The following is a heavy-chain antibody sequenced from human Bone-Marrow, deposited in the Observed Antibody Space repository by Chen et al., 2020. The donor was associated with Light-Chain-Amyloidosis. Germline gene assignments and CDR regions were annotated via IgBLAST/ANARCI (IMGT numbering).Heavy chain of an antibody. Sequence: DVQLLVSGGGLVQPGGSVRLSCAASGFTFSSYAMSWVRQAPGKWLGWVSGISGREFVTHYADSVNGRFTISRDDSRNMLFLHMSSLSAEDTAIYFCAKEDDVLTGYSPLDPWGQGTLVTVSS. CDR3: AKEDDVLTGYSPLDP. J-gene: IGHJ5*02. CDR2: ISGREFVT. CDR1: GFTFSSYA. D-gene: IGHD3-9*01. V-gene: IGHV3-23*01.